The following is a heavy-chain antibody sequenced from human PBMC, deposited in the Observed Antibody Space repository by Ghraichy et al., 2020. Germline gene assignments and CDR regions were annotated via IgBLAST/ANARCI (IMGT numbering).Heavy chain of an antibody. V-gene: IGHV4-61*01. CDR1: GDSVSRGSYF. CDR2: MYDSGST. J-gene: IGHJ5*01. D-gene: IGHD6-6*01. Sequence: SETLSLTCTVSGDSVSRGSYFWSWIRQPPGKGLEWIGYMYDSGSTYYNPSLKSRAIISVDTSKNQFSLKLTSVTAADTAVYYCARDGPRSSSGGGWFDSWGQGTLVTVSS. CDR3: ARDGPRSSSGGGWFDS.